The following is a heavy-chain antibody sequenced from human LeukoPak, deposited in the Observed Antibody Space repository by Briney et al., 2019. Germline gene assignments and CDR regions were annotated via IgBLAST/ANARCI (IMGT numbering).Heavy chain of an antibody. D-gene: IGHD3-22*01. CDR3: ARQHPNYYNSSRYFVN. J-gene: IGHJ4*02. CDR2: IYPGDSDT. Sequence: GESLKISCKGSGYSFTSYWIGWVRQMPGKGLEWMGIIYPGDSDTRYSPSFQGQVTISADKSISTAYLQWSSPKASDTAMYYCARQHPNYYNSSRYFVNWGQGTLVTVSS. CDR1: GYSFTSYW. V-gene: IGHV5-51*01.